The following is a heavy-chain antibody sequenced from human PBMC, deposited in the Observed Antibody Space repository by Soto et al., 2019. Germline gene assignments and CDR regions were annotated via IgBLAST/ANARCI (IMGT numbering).Heavy chain of an antibody. Sequence: ASVKVSCKASGYTFTSYYMHWVRQAPGQGLEWMGIINPSGGSTSYAQKFQGRVTMTRDTSTSTVYMELSSLRSEDTAVYYCARDRYCSGGSCSAEGAFDIWRQGTMVTVSS. V-gene: IGHV1-46*01. CDR1: GYTFTSYY. CDR3: ARDRYCSGGSCSAEGAFDI. CDR2: INPSGGST. D-gene: IGHD2-15*01. J-gene: IGHJ3*02.